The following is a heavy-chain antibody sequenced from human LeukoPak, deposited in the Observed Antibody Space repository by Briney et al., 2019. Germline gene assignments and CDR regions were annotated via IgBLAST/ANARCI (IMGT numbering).Heavy chain of an antibody. Sequence: GGSLRLSCAGSGFSFSSYSLNWVRQAPGKGLEWVSFIRGSSSYMYYADSVKGRFTISRDNTKNSLYLQMNNLRAEDTAVYYCAREGVGYYLDQWGQGTLVTVSS. CDR3: AREGVGYYLDQ. J-gene: IGHJ4*02. CDR2: IRGSSSYM. D-gene: IGHD2-15*01. V-gene: IGHV3-21*01. CDR1: GFSFSSYS.